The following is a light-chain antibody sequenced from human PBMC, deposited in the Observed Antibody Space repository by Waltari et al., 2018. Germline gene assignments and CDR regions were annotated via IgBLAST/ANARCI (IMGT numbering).Light chain of an antibody. V-gene: IGKV3-15*01. CDR1: QSISSN. CDR3: QQYNNWWT. CDR2: DAS. J-gene: IGKJ1*01. Sequence: EIVMTQSPATLSVSPGERATLSCRASQSISSNLAWYQQKHGQAPRLLIYDASTRATGIPARFSGSGSGTEFTLTISSLQSEDFAVYYCQQYNNWWTFGQGTKVDIK.